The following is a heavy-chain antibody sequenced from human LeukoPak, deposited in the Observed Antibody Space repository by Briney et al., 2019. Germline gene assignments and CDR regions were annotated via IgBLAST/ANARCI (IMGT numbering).Heavy chain of an antibody. CDR3: ARGYSSSWLLVFDY. Sequence: ASVKVSCKASGYTFTGYYMHWVRQAPGQGLEWMGWISPNSGGTNYAQKFQGRVTMTRDTSISTAYMELSRLRSDDTAVYYCARGYSSSWLLVFDYWGQGTLVTVSS. V-gene: IGHV1-2*02. CDR1: GYTFTGYY. CDR2: ISPNSGGT. J-gene: IGHJ4*02. D-gene: IGHD6-13*01.